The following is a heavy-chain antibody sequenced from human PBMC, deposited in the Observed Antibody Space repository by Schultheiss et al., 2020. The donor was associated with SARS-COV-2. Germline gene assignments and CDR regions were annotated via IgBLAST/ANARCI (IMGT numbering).Heavy chain of an antibody. CDR2: ISYDGSNK. CDR3: ARDSTYCSGDCSFDY. V-gene: IGHV3-33*05. D-gene: IGHD2-21*02. CDR1: GFTISSYG. J-gene: IGHJ4*02. Sequence: GGSLRLSCAASGFTISSYGMHWVRQAPGKGLEWVAVISYDGSNKYYTDSVKGRFTISRDNSKNTLYLQMNSLRAEDTAIYYCARDSTYCSGDCSFDYWGQGTLVTVSS.